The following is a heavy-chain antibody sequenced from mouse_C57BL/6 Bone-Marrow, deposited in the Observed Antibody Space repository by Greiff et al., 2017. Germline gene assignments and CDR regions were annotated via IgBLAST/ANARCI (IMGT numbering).Heavy chain of an antibody. CDR3: TKGVITKGFAY. J-gene: IGHJ3*01. CDR1: GYTFTSYW. D-gene: IGHD1-2*01. CDR2: IYPGNSDT. V-gene: IGHV1-5*01. Sequence: DVKLQESGTVLARPGASVKMSCKTSGYTFTSYWMHWVKQRPGQGLEWIGAIYPGNSDTSYNQKFKGKATLTAVTSASTAYMELSSLTNEDSAVYYCTKGVITKGFAYWGQGTLVTVSA.